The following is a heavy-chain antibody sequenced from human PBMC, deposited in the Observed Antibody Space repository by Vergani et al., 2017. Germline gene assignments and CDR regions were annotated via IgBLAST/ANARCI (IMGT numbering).Heavy chain of an antibody. V-gene: IGHV4-34*01. CDR3: ARQTGTTGMDV. J-gene: IGHJ6*02. CDR2: INHSGST. D-gene: IGHD1-1*01. CDR1: GGSFSGYY. Sequence: QVQLPQWGAGLLKPSETLSLTCAVYGGSFSGYYWSWIRQPPGKGLEWIGEINHSGSTNYNPSLKSRVTISVDTSKNQFSLKLSSVTAADTAVYYCARQTGTTGMDVWGQGTTVTVSS.